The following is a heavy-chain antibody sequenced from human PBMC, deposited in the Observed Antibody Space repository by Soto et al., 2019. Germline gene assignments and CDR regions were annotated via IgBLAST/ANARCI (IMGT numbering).Heavy chain of an antibody. CDR2: INPNSGGT. Sequence: ASVKVSCKASGYTFTGYYMHCVRQAPGQGLEWMGWINPNSGGTNYAQKFQGRVTMTRDTSISTAYMELSRLRSDDTAVYYCASGVAIFGVVVPYYYYGMDVWGQGTTVTVSS. CDR3: ASGVAIFGVVVPYYYYGMDV. V-gene: IGHV1-2*02. D-gene: IGHD3-3*01. J-gene: IGHJ6*02. CDR1: GYTFTGYY.